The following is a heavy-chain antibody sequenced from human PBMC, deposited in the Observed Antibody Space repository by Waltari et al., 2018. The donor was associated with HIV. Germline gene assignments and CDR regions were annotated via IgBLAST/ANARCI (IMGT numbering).Heavy chain of an antibody. CDR1: GFSVSDNY. D-gene: IGHD3-10*01. V-gene: IGHV3-53*01. J-gene: IGHJ6*02. Sequence: EVQLVESGGGLVQPGGSLRLSCAASGFSVSDNYMSWVRLAPGKGLQLVSVLYNEGRTQYIDSVKGRLTIFRENSKNALYLQMNSLSVDDTAVYYCARMKRSYGSGQARYFYFGMDVGGQGTTVIVSS. CDR2: LYNEGRT. CDR3: ARMKRSYGSGQARYFYFGMDV.